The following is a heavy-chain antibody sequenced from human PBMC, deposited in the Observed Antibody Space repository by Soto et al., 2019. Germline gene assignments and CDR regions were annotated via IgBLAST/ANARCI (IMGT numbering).Heavy chain of an antibody. CDR2: IYYGGST. CDR3: ARTIYGDYMGDYYYYMDV. J-gene: IGHJ6*03. Sequence: PSETLSLTCIVSGGSISSYYWSWIRQPPGKGLDWIGYIYYGGSTNYNPSLKSRVTISEDRSKNHFSLKLSSLRSEDTAVYYCARTIYGDYMGDYYYYMDVWGKGTTVTVSS. V-gene: IGHV4-59*01. CDR1: GGSISSYY. D-gene: IGHD4-17*01.